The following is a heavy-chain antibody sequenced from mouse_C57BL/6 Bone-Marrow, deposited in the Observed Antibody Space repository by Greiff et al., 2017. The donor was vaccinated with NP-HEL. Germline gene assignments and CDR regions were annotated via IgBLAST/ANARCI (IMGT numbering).Heavy chain of an antibody. D-gene: IGHD1-1*01. J-gene: IGHJ2*01. CDR2: INPSSGYT. CDR1: GYTFTSYT. V-gene: IGHV1-4*01. CDR3: ARSFHHYGSSYDYFDY. Sequence: VQLQQSGAELARPGASVKMSCKASGYTFTSYTMHWVKQRPGQGLEWIGYINPSSGYTKYNQKFKDKATLTADKSSSTAYMQLSSLTSEDSAVYYCARSFHHYGSSYDYFDYWGQGTTLTVSS.